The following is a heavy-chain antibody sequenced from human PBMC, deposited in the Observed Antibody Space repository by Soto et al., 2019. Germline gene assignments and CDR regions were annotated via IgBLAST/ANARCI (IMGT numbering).Heavy chain of an antibody. D-gene: IGHD2-8*02. CDR3: GREGSNSGQGISAPPRYYGMDV. V-gene: IGHV1-18*01. CDR2: ISDYNGNT. J-gene: IGHJ6*02. CDR1: GYTFSSYG. Sequence: QVQLVQSGAEVKRAGASVKVSCKASGYTFSSYGLSWVRQAPGQGLEWMGWISDYNGNTHYAQKFQGRVIMTTDTATREAYMGWRSLSFDDTAVYFFGREGSNSGQGISAPPRYYGMDVWGQGTTVTVSS.